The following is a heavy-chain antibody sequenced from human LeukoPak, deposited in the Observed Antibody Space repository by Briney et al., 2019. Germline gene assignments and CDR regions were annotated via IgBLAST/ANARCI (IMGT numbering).Heavy chain of an antibody. CDR3: ASHPYYDSSGYYTYYYYGMDV. J-gene: IGHJ6*02. CDR2: IHYSGST. Sequence: SETLSLTCTVSGGSIRSYYWSWIRQPPRNRLEWIGYIHYSGSTNYNPSIQSRVTISVDTSKNQFSLNLSSVTAADTAVYYCASHPYYDSSGYYTYYYYGMDVWGQGTTVTVSS. CDR1: GGSIRSYY. D-gene: IGHD3-22*01. V-gene: IGHV4-59*01.